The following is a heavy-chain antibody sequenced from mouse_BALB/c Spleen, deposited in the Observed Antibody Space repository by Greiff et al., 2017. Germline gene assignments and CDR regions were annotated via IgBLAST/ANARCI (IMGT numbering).Heavy chain of an antibody. CDR2: IYPYNGGT. J-gene: IGHJ3*01. Sequence: VQLQQSGPELVKPGASVKISCKASGYTFTDYNMHWVKQSHGKSLEWIGYIYPYNGGTGYNQKFKSKATLTVDNSSSTAYMELRSLTSEDSAVYYCASPSYGSSLRFAYWGQGTLVTVSA. CDR3: ASPSYGSSLRFAY. V-gene: IGHV1S29*02. CDR1: GYTFTDYN. D-gene: IGHD1-1*01.